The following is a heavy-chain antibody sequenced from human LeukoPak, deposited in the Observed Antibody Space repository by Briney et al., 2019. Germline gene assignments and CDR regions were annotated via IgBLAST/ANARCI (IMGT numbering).Heavy chain of an antibody. CDR2: IYTSGST. V-gene: IGHV4-61*02. Sequence: SETLSLTCTVSGGSISSGSYYWRWIRQPAGKGLEWIGRIYTSGSTNYNPSLKSRVTISVDTSKNQFSLKLSSVTAADTAVYYCARGRTTPIDYWGQGTLVTVSS. J-gene: IGHJ4*02. D-gene: IGHD4-11*01. CDR3: ARGRTTPIDY. CDR1: GGSISSGSYY.